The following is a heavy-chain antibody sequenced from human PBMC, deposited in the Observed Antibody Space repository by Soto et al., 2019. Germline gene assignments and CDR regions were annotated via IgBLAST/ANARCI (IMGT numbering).Heavy chain of an antibody. V-gene: IGHV3-23*01. CDR3: AKIKGGSGWYYFDY. J-gene: IGHJ4*02. CDR2: ISGRGVDT. D-gene: IGHD6-19*01. CDR1: GFSFSSLA. Sequence: PGGSLRLSCAASGFSFSSLAMSWVRQAPGKGLEWVSSISGRGVDTLYADSVKGRFTISRDNSKNTLYLQMNSLRAEDTAVYYCAKIKGGSGWYYFDYWGQGTLVTVSS.